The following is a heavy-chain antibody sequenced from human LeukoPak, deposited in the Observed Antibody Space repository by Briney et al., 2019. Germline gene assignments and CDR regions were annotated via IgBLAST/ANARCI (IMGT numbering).Heavy chain of an antibody. CDR3: ARERIYSNEAFDP. Sequence: PSETLSLTCTVSGGSISSGSYYWGWIRQPAGKGLEWIGRIYTSESTNYNPSLKSRVTISVDTSKNQFSLKLSSVTAADTAVYYCARERIYSNEAFDPWGQGTLVTVPS. CDR2: IYTSEST. CDR1: GGSISSGSYY. D-gene: IGHD4-11*01. V-gene: IGHV4-61*02. J-gene: IGHJ5*02.